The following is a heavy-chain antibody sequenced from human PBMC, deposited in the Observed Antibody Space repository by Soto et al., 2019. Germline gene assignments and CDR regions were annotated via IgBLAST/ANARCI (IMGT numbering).Heavy chain of an antibody. D-gene: IGHD3-22*01. V-gene: IGHV5-51*01. CDR3: ARQATYYYDSSGLYYFDY. J-gene: IGHJ4*02. Sequence: VVWVRQKPGKGLEWMGIIYPGDSDTRYSPSFQGQVTISADKSISTAYLQWSSLKASDTAMYYCARQATYYYDSSGLYYFDYWGQGTLVTV. CDR2: IYPGDSDT.